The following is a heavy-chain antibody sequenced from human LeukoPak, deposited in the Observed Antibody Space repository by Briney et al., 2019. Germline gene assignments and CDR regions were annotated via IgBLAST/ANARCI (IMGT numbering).Heavy chain of an antibody. Sequence: PSETLSLTCTVAGGSISNYYWRWLRQSPEKGLEWIGYIHDSGSTNYNPSLKSRVTISVDTCKNQFSLKLSSVTAADTAAYSPARLGAAAGSYLQFFYWGQGTLVTVSS. CDR2: IHDSGST. D-gene: IGHD3-16*02. CDR1: GGSISNYY. CDR3: ARLGAAAGSYLQFFY. V-gene: IGHV4-59*08. J-gene: IGHJ4*02.